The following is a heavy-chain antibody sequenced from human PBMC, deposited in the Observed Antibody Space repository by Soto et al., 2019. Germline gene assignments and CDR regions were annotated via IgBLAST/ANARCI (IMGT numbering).Heavy chain of an antibody. Sequence: QVQLVQSGAEVKKPGASVKVSCKASGYTFTGYYMHRVRQAPGQGLEWMGWNNPNSGGTNYAQKFQGWVTKPRDTSISTAYMERSRLRSNDTAVYYCARDREENDAFDVWGRGTKVNAS. CDR2: NNPNSGGT. V-gene: IGHV1-2*04. J-gene: IGHJ3*01. CDR3: ARDREENDAFDV. D-gene: IGHD1-26*01. CDR1: GYTFTGYY.